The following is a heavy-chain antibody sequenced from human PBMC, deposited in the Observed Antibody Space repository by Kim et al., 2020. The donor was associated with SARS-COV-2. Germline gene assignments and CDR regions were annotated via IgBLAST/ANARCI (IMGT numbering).Heavy chain of an antibody. Sequence: KYYEASVKCRFTISIDNAKNSLYLQINSLRAEDPAVYYCARESRRPPVAHWGQGTLVTVSS. V-gene: IGHV3-7*01. CDR3: ARESRRPPVAH. J-gene: IGHJ5*02. CDR2: K.